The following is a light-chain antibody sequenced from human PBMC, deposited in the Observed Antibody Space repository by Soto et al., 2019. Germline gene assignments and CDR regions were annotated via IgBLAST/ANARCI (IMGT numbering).Light chain of an antibody. CDR2: RNS. CDR1: RSNIGSTY. CDR3: AAWDDSLKTYV. V-gene: IGLV1-47*01. Sequence: QSVLTQPPSASGTPGQRVTISCSGSRSNIGSTYVYWFQQLSGTAPKLLIYRNSQRPSGVTDRLSGSKSGTSASLAISGLRSEDEADYYCAAWDDSLKTYVFGTGTKVTVL. J-gene: IGLJ1*01.